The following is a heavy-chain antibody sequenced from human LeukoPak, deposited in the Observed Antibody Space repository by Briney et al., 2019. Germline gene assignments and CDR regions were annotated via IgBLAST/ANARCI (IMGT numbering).Heavy chain of an antibody. CDR3: ARHCYGDSLPGAFYGMGV. CDR1: GYSFTSYW. Sequence: GESLKISCKGSGYSFTSYWIGWVRQMPGKGLEWMGIIYPGDSDTRYSPSFQGQVTISADKSISTAYLQWSSLKASDTAMYYCARHCYGDSLPGAFYGMGVWGQGTTVTVSS. V-gene: IGHV5-51*01. J-gene: IGHJ6*02. D-gene: IGHD4-17*01. CDR2: IYPGDSDT.